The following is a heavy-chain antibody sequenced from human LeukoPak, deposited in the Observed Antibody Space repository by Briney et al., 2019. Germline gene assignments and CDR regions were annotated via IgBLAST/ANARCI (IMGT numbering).Heavy chain of an antibody. Sequence: GGSLRLSCAASGFTFSGSAMHWVRQASGKGLEWVGRIRSKANSYATAYAASVKGRFTISRDDSKNTAYLQMNSLKTEDTAVYYCTRHERLFGESELSDYWGQGTLVTVSS. J-gene: IGHJ4*02. D-gene: IGHD3-10*02. CDR1: GFTFSGSA. CDR3: TRHERLFGESELSDY. CDR2: IRSKANSYAT. V-gene: IGHV3-73*01.